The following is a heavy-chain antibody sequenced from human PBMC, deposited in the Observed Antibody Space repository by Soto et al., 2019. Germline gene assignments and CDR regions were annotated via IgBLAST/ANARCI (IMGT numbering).Heavy chain of an antibody. Sequence: QVQLRESGPGLVKPSQTLSLTCSVSGASVAGGPYYWSWVRQPPGKGLEWIGYIPSRGRPFYNPSLSSRGTISADTSKHQLSLQLTSVTAADTAVYYCARDTYSGYDFGLWGQVNMVTVSS. V-gene: IGHV4-30-4*01. D-gene: IGHD5-12*01. CDR3: ARDTYSGYDFGL. CDR2: IPSRGRP. CDR1: GASVAGGPYY. J-gene: IGHJ5*02.